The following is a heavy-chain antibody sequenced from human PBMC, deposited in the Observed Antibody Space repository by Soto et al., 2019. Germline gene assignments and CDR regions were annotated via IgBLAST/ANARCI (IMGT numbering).Heavy chain of an antibody. CDR3: ARHDYGDYVDY. D-gene: IGHD4-17*01. J-gene: IGHJ4*02. V-gene: IGHV4-59*08. Sequence: SETLSLTCTVSGGSISSYYWSWIRQPPGKGLEWIGYIYYSGSTNYNPSLKSRVTISVDTSKNQFSPKLSSVTAADTAVYYCARHDYGDYVDYWGQGTLVTVSS. CDR2: IYYSGST. CDR1: GGSISSYY.